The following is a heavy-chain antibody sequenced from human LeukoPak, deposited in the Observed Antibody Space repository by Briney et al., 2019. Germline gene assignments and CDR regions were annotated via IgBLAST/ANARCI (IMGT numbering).Heavy chain of an antibody. Sequence: GGSLRLSCAASGFTFSSYAMSWVRQAPGKGLEWVSAISGSGGSTYYADSVKGRFTISRDNSKNALYLQMNSLRAEDTAVYYCAREYYYDSSGYSRYYYYYGMDVWGQGTTVTVSS. J-gene: IGHJ6*02. CDR2: ISGSGGST. D-gene: IGHD3-22*01. CDR3: AREYYYDSSGYSRYYYYYGMDV. V-gene: IGHV3-23*01. CDR1: GFTFSSYA.